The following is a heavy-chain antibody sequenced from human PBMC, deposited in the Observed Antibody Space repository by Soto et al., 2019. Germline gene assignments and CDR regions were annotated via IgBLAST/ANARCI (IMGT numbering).Heavy chain of an antibody. CDR1: GGSISSGDYY. J-gene: IGHJ4*02. V-gene: IGHV4-30-4*01. D-gene: IGHD3-10*01. Sequence: QVQLQESGPGLVKPSQTLSLTCTVSGGSISSGDYYWSWIRQPPGKGLEWIGYIYYSGSTYYNPSLNSRVTISVATSKNHFSLKLSSVTAADTAVYYCATIKLGSNRLDYWGQGTLVTVSS. CDR2: IYYSGST. CDR3: ATIKLGSNRLDY.